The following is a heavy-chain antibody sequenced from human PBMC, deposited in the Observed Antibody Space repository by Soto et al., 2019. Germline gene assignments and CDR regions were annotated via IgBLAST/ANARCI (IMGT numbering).Heavy chain of an antibody. V-gene: IGHV3-30-3*01. J-gene: IGHJ4*02. CDR2: ISYDGSNK. Sequence: GGSLRLSCAASGFTFSSYAMHWVRQAPGKGLEWVAVISYDGSNKYYADSVKGRFTISRDNSKNTLYLQMNSLRAEDTAVYYCARDPRGYSHDYFFDFWGQRTLVTVSS. CDR3: ARDPRGYSHDYFFDF. CDR1: GFTFSSYA. D-gene: IGHD5-18*01.